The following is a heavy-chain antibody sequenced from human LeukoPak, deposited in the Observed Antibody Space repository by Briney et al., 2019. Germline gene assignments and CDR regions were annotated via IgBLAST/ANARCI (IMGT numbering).Heavy chain of an antibody. CDR2: ISYDGSNK. Sequence: GGSLRLSCAASGFTLSSYGMHWVRQAPGKGLEWVAVISYDGSNKYYADSVKGRFTISRDNSKNTLYLQMNSLRAEDTAVYYCAKDWGSSGSYYYYYGMDVWGQGTTVTVSS. CDR3: AKDWGSSGSYYYYYGMDV. J-gene: IGHJ6*02. CDR1: GFTLSSYG. V-gene: IGHV3-30*18. D-gene: IGHD6-19*01.